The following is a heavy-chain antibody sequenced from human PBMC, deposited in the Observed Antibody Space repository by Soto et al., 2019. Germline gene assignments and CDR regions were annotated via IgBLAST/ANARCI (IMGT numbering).Heavy chain of an antibody. J-gene: IGHJ4*02. D-gene: IGHD6-19*01. CDR1: GGSVSNYY. V-gene: IGHV4-59*02. CDR2: VYYSGST. CDR3: ARASSGWLFHY. Sequence: SETLSLTCTVSGGSVSNYYWTWIRQPPGKGLEWIGHVYYSGSTNYSPFLKSRVTISVDTTKNQFSLKLSSVTAADTAVYYCARASSGWLFHYWGQGTLVTVSS.